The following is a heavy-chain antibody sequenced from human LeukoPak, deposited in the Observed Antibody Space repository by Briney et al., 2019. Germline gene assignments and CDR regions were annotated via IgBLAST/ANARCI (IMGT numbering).Heavy chain of an antibody. J-gene: IGHJ5*02. Sequence: SETLSLTCTVSGGSISSSSYYWSWIRQPPGKGLEWIGYIYYSGSTNYNPSLKSRVTISVDTSKNQFSLKLSSVTAADTAVYYCARRPAAPTADWFDPWGQGTLVTVSS. V-gene: IGHV4-61*01. CDR1: GGSISSSSYY. CDR2: IYYSGST. D-gene: IGHD6-13*01. CDR3: ARRPAAPTADWFDP.